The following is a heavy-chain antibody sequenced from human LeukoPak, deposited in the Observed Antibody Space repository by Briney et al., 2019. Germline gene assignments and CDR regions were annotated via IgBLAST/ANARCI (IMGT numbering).Heavy chain of an antibody. D-gene: IGHD3-22*01. CDR2: ISDTGGRT. CDR1: GFSFTNYA. J-gene: IGHJ4*02. V-gene: IGHV3-23*01. CDR3: AKRGVVIRVILVGFHKEAYYFDS. Sequence: GGSLRLSCAASGFSFTNYAMSWVRQAPGKGLEWVAGISDTGGRTNYADSVKGRFTISRDNPKNTLYLQMNSLRAEDTAVYFCAKRGVVIRVILVGFHKEAYYFDSWGQGALVIVSS.